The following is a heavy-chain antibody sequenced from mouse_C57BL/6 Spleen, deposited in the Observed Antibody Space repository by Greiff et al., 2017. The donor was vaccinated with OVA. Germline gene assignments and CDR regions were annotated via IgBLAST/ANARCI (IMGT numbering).Heavy chain of an antibody. CDR1: GYTFTDYE. V-gene: IGHV1-15*01. CDR3: TRQRGYFDY. CDR2: IDPETGGT. Sequence: QVQLQQSGAELVRPGASVTLSCKASGYTFTDYEMHWVKQTPVHGLEWIGAIDPETGGTAYNQKFKGKAILTADKSSSTAYIELRSLTSEDSAVYYCTRQRGYFDYWGQGTTLTVSS. J-gene: IGHJ2*01.